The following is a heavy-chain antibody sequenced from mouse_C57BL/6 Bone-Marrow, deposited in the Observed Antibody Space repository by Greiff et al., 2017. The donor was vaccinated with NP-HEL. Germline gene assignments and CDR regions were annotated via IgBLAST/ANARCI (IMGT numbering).Heavy chain of an antibody. CDR1: GYAFTNYL. V-gene: IGHV1-54*01. CDR3: ARWGDCYAMDY. Sequence: VQLQESGAELVRPGTSVKVSCKASGYAFTNYLIEWVKQRPGQGLEWIGVINPGSGGTNYNEKFKGKATLTADKSSSTAYMQLSSLTSEDSAVYFCARWGDCYAMDYWGQGTSVTVSS. CDR2: INPGSGGT. J-gene: IGHJ4*01.